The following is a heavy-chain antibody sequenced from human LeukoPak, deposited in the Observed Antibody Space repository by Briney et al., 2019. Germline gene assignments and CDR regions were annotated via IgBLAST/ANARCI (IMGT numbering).Heavy chain of an antibody. Sequence: PSETLSLTCTVSGGSISSYYWSWIRQPPGKGLEWIGYIYYSGSTNYNPSLKSRVTISVDTSKNQFSLKLSSVTAADTAVYYCARVGSSTGVLDYWGQGTLVTASS. V-gene: IGHV4-59*01. D-gene: IGHD3-10*01. CDR2: IYYSGST. CDR3: ARVGSSTGVLDY. CDR1: GGSISSYY. J-gene: IGHJ4*02.